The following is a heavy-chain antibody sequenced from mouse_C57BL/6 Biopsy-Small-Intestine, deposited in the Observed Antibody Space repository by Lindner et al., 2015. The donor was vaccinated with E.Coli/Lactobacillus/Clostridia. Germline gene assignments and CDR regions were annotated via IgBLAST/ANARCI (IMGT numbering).Heavy chain of an antibody. J-gene: IGHJ1*01. CDR1: GYIFTSYG. CDR3: ARGLSNPVAGNY. V-gene: IGHV1-81*01. Sequence: SVKVSCKASGYIFTSYGISWVRQAPGQGLEWMGWISVYNGNTNYAQKLQGRVSMTTDTSTSTAYMELVSLRADDTAVYYCARGLSNPVAGNYWGPGTPVTVSS. D-gene: IGHD2-1*01. CDR2: ISVYNGNT.